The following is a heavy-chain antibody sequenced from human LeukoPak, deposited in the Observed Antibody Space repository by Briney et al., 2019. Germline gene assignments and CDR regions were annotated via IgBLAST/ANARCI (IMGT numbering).Heavy chain of an antibody. V-gene: IGHV3-48*03. CDR2: ISSSGSTI. CDR3: ARTQGYYDSSGYYPFDY. D-gene: IGHD3-22*01. CDR1: GFTFSSYE. Sequence: PGGSLRLSCAASGFTFSSYEMNWVRQAPGKGLEWVSYISSSGSTIYYADSVKGRFTISRDNAKNSLYLQMNSLRAEDTAVYYCARTQGYYDSSGYYPFDYWGQGTLVTVSS. J-gene: IGHJ4*02.